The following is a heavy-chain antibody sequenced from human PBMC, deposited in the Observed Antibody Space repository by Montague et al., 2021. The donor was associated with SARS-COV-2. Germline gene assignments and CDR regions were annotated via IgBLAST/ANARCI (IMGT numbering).Heavy chain of an antibody. V-gene: IGHV4-4*02. J-gene: IGHJ4*02. CDR1: GDSISHSNW. D-gene: IGHD3-22*01. Sequence: SETLSLTCTVSGDSISHSNWWTWVRQSPGRGLEWIGEIFRSGDSNYNPSLKSRVTMSVDMSRNQFSLSLSNVTAADTAIYYCVRGGTMTVVVFDYWGQGTLVTVSS. CDR3: VRGGTMTVVVFDY. CDR2: IFRSGDS.